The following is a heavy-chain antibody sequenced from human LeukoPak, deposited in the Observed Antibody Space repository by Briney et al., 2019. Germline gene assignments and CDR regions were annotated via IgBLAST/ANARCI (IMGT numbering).Heavy chain of an antibody. Sequence: SETLSLTCAVYGGSFSGYYWSWIRQPPGKGLEWIGEINHSGSTNYNPSLKSRVTISVDTSKNQFSLKLSSVTAADTAVYYCARGPITCYYDSSGYYLAWGQGTLVTVSS. V-gene: IGHV4-34*01. CDR3: ARGPITCYYDSSGYYLA. J-gene: IGHJ5*02. D-gene: IGHD3-22*01. CDR2: INHSGST. CDR1: GGSFSGYY.